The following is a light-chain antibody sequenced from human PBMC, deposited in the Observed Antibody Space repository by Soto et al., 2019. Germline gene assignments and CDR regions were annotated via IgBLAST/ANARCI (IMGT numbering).Light chain of an antibody. Sequence: DIQMTQSPSSLSASVGDRVTITCRASQVIGNYLAWYQQKPGKVPKLLIYGAYTLQSGVPSRFSGSGFGTDFTLTITSLQPEDFATYYCQQVESYPSTFGGGTKVDIK. CDR1: QVIGNY. J-gene: IGKJ4*01. CDR3: QQVESYPST. V-gene: IGKV1-27*01. CDR2: GAY.